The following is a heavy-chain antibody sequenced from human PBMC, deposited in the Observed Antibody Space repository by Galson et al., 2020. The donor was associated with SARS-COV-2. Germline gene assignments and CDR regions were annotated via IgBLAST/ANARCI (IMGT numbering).Heavy chain of an antibody. CDR3: ARSRYSSSWYGGRNWFDP. CDR2: INHSGST. V-gene: IGHV4-34*01. Sequence: SETLSLTCAVYGGSFSGYYWSWIRQPPGKGLEWIGEINHSGSTNYNPSLKSRVTISVDTSKNQFSLKLSSVTAADTAVYYCARSRYSSSWYGGRNWFDPWGQGTLVTVSS. CDR1: GGSFSGYY. D-gene: IGHD6-13*01. J-gene: IGHJ5*02.